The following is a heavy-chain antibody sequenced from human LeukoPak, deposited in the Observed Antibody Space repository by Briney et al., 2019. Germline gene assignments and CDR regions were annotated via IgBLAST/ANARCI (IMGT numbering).Heavy chain of an antibody. V-gene: IGHV3-33*01. CDR2: IWYDGSNK. CDR3: AREGKTTVVFDY. Sequence: GGSLRLSCAASGFTFSSYGMHWVRQAPGKGLEWVAVIWYDGSNKYYADSVKGRFTISRDNSKNTLYPQMNSLRAEDTAVYYCAREGKTTVVFDYWGQGTLVTVSS. CDR1: GFTFSSYG. J-gene: IGHJ4*02. D-gene: IGHD4-17*01.